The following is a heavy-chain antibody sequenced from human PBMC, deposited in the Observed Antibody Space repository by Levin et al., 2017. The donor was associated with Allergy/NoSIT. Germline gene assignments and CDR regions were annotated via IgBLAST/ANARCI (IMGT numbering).Heavy chain of an antibody. D-gene: IGHD6-19*01. J-gene: IGHJ5*02. CDR2: INPNTGKT. CDR3: ARSGGIGWLWGGPGFDP. CDR1: GYIFTTYT. Sequence: PGGSLRLSCKASGYIFTTYTLNWVRQAPGQGLEWMGWINPNTGKTAYAQGFTGRFVFSLDTSVSTAYVQISSLRAEDTAVYYCARSGGIGWLWGGPGFDPWGQGTLVTVSS. V-gene: IGHV7-4-1*02.